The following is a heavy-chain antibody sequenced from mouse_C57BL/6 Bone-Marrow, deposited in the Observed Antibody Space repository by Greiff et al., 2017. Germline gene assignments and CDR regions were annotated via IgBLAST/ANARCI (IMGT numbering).Heavy chain of an antibody. V-gene: IGHV1-69*01. CDR3: ARGDSNPYAMDY. D-gene: IGHD2-5*01. J-gene: IGHJ4*01. CDR1: GYTFTSYW. CDR2: IDPSDSYT. Sequence: QVQLQQPGAELVMPGASVKLSCKASGYTFTSYWMHWVKQRPGQGLEWIGEIDPSDSYTNYNQKFKGKSTLTVDKSSSTAYMQLSSLTSEDSAVYYCARGDSNPYAMDYWGQGTSVTVSS.